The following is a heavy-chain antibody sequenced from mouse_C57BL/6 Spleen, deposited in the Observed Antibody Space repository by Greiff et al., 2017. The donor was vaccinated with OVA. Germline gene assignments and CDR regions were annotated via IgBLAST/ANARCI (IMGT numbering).Heavy chain of an antibody. Sequence: QVQLQQPGAELVMPGASVKLSCKASGYTFTSYWMHWVKQRPGQGLEWIGEIDPSDSYTNYNQKFKGKSTLTVYKSSSTAYMQLSSLTSEDSAVYYCARGEDYYGSSQGAMDYWGQGTSVTVSS. CDR3: ARGEDYYGSSQGAMDY. V-gene: IGHV1-69*01. CDR2: IDPSDSYT. J-gene: IGHJ4*01. CDR1: GYTFTSYW. D-gene: IGHD1-1*01.